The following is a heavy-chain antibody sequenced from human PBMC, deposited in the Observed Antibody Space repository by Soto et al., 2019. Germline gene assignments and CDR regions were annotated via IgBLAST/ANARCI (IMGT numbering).Heavy chain of an antibody. J-gene: IGHJ4*02. CDR2: ISKDGSNI. Sequence: GGSLRLSCAASGFTFSTYAMHWVRQSPGKGLDWMAVISKDGSNIYYADSVKGRFTISRDNSKNTLYLQMNSLRAEDTAVYYCVRDRRNYDSTAPYAHWGQGTLVTVSS. V-gene: IGHV3-30-3*01. CDR3: VRDRRNYDSTAPYAH. D-gene: IGHD3-22*01. CDR1: GFTFSTYA.